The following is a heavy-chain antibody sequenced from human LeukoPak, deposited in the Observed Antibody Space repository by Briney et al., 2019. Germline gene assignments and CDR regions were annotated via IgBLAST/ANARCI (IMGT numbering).Heavy chain of an antibody. CDR2: IWYDGSIK. CDR1: GFTFRSYG. Sequence: GRSLRLFCAASGFTFRSYGMHWVRQAPGKGLEGVAGIWYDGSIKYYADSVKGRFTISRDNSKNTLYLQMNSLRAEDTAVYYCARDKRFTGSSWYLDYWGQGTLVTVSS. V-gene: IGHV3-33*01. J-gene: IGHJ4*02. CDR3: ARDKRFTGSSWYLDY. D-gene: IGHD6-13*01.